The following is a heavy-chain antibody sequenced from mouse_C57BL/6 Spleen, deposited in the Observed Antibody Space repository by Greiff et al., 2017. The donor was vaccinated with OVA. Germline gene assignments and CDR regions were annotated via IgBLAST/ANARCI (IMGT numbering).Heavy chain of an antibody. CDR3: ARRGFTTGADY. V-gene: IGHV1-50*01. D-gene: IGHD1-1*01. Sequence: VQLQQSGAELVKPGASVKLSCKASGYTFTSYWMQWVKQRPGQGLEWIGEIDPSDSYTNYNQKFKGKATLTVDTSSSTAYMQLSSLTSEDSAVYYCARRGFTTGADYWGQGTTLTVSS. CDR2: IDPSDSYT. CDR1: GYTFTSYW. J-gene: IGHJ2*01.